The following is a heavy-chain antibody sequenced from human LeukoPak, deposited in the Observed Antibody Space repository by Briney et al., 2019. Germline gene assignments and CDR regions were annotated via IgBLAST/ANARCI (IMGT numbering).Heavy chain of an antibody. CDR1: GFTFSSYS. V-gene: IGHV3-23*01. Sequence: PGGSLRLSCAASGFTFSSYSMSWVRQAPGKGLEWVSAISGSGGSTYYADSVKGRFTISRDNSKNTLYLQMNSLRAEDTAVYYCAKDKRISSGYYSYWGQGTLVTVSS. CDR2: ISGSGGST. CDR3: AKDKRISSGYYSY. J-gene: IGHJ4*02. D-gene: IGHD3-22*01.